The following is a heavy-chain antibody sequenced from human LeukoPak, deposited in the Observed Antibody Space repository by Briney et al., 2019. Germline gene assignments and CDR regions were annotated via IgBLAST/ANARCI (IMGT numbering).Heavy chain of an antibody. J-gene: IGHJ4*02. V-gene: IGHV4-59*08. D-gene: IGHD6-19*01. CDR2: IYYSGST. Sequence: SETLSLTCTVSGGSISSYYWSWIRQPPGKGLEWIGYIYYSGSTSYNPSLKSRVTISVDTSKNQFSLKLSSVTAADTAVYYCARPIPYSSGWYLENWGQGTLVTVSS. CDR3: ARPIPYSSGWYLEN. CDR1: GGSISSYY.